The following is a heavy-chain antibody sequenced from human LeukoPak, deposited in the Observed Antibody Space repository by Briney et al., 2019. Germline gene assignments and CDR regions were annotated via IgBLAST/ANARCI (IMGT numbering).Heavy chain of an antibody. CDR3: ARGRYSSSWYKYYYYYMDV. CDR1: GGSISSYY. J-gene: IGHJ6*03. V-gene: IGHV4-59*01. CDR2: IYYSGST. D-gene: IGHD6-13*01. Sequence: SETLSPTCTVSGGSISSYYWSWIRQPPGKGLEWIGYIYYSGSTNYNPSLKSRVTISVDTSKNQFSLKLSSVTAADTAVYYCARGRYSSSWYKYYYYYMDVWGKGTTVTVSS.